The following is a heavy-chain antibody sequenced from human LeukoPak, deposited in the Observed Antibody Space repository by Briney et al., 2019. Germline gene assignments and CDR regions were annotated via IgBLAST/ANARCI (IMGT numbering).Heavy chain of an antibody. CDR2: ISSSSSYI. V-gene: IGHV3-21*01. J-gene: IGHJ5*02. Sequence: GGSLRLSCATSEFTFSNYWMSWVRQTPGKGLEWVSPISSSSSYIYYADSVKGRFTISRDHAKNSLYLQMNSLRAEDTAVYYCARNREQNYDFRSGINWFDPWGQGTLVTVSS. D-gene: IGHD3-3*01. CDR3: ARNREQNYDFRSGINWFDP. CDR1: EFTFSNYW.